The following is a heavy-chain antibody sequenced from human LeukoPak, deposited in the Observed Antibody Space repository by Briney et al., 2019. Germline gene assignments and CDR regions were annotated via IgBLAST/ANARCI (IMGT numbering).Heavy chain of an antibody. CDR3: AREESYSSSWYVPYFDY. V-gene: IGHV4-61*02. CDR2: IYTSGSP. D-gene: IGHD6-13*01. CDR1: GGSISSGSYY. J-gene: IGHJ4*02. Sequence: SQTLSLTCTVAGGSISSGSYYWSWIRQPAGKGLEGIGRIYTSGSPNYNLSLKSRVTISVDTSKNPFSLKLSSVTAADTAVYYCAREESYSSSWYVPYFDYWGQGTLVTVSS.